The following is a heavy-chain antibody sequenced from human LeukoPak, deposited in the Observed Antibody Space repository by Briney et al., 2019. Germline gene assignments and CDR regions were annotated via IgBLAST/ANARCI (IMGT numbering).Heavy chain of an antibody. CDR2: INPSGGST. J-gene: IGHJ4*02. CDR3: VREESGGYFDY. Sequence: ASVKVSCKASGYTFTIYYMHWVRQAPGQGLEWMGIINPSGGSTSYAQKFRGRVTMTRDTSTSTVYMELSSLRSDDTAIYYCVREESGGYFDYWGQGTLVTVSS. CDR1: GYTFTIYY. V-gene: IGHV1-46*01. D-gene: IGHD2-8*02.